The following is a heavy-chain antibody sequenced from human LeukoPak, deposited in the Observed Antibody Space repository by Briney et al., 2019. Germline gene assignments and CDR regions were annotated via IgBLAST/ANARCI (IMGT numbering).Heavy chain of an antibody. V-gene: IGHV3-30-3*01. CDR2: ISYDGSNK. D-gene: IGHD6-6*01. Sequence: PGGSLRLSCAASGFTFSSYAMHWVRQAPGKGLEWVAVISYDGSNKYYADSVKGRFTISRDNSKNTLYLQMNSLRAEDTAVYYCAGSSSEFDYWGQGTLVTVSS. CDR3: AGSSSEFDY. CDR1: GFTFSSYA. J-gene: IGHJ4*02.